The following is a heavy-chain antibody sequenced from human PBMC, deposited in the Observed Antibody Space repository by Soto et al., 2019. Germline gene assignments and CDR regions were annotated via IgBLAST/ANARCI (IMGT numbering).Heavy chain of an antibody. D-gene: IGHD2-15*01. V-gene: IGHV3-33*01. CDR2: IWFDGSKK. CDR3: AREEGVVARAFDY. Sequence: QVQLVESGGGVVQPGRSLRLSCTTSGFTFSSYGMQWVRQAPGKGLEWMAIIWFDGSKKYYADSVKGRFTISRDNSKKTLYLHMNSLRVEDTAVYYCAREEGVVARAFDYWGQGTLVTVSS. J-gene: IGHJ4*02. CDR1: GFTFSSYG.